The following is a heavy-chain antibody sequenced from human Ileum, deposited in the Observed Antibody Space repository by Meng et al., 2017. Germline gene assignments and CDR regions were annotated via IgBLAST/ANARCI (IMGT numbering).Heavy chain of an antibody. CDR1: GFTFSDSP. D-gene: IGHD4-17*01. CDR2: IRDKANSYAT. V-gene: IGHV3-73*01. CDR3: TRLHRYGDPSKFYYYAMDV. J-gene: IGHJ6*01. Sequence: GESLKISCAASGFTFSDSPVHWVRQASGKGLEWVGRIRDKANSYATAYAASVKGRFTISRDDSKNTAYLQMNSLKTEDTTVYYCTRLHRYGDPSKFYYYAMDVWGQGNTV.